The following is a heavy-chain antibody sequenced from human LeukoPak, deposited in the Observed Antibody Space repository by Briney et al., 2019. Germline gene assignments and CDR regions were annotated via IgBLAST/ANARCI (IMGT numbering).Heavy chain of an antibody. CDR2: INHSGST. Sequence: PSETLSLTCAVYGGSFSGYYWSWIRQPPGKGLEWIGEINHSGSTNYNPSLKSRVTISVDTSKNQFSLKLSSVTAADTAVYYCARGRGYDYVWGSYHNKGRGFDPWGQGTLVTVSS. D-gene: IGHD3-16*02. CDR3: ARGRGYDYVWGSYHNKGRGFDP. J-gene: IGHJ5*02. V-gene: IGHV4-34*01. CDR1: GGSFSGYY.